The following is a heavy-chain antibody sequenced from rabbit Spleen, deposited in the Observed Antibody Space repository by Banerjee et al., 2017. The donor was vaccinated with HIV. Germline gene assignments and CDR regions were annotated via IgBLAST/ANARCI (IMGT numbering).Heavy chain of an antibody. J-gene: IGHJ6*01. CDR3: ARDSGTSFSSYGMDL. CDR1: GFSFSYSDY. Sequence: QSLEESGGDLVKPGASLTLTCTASGFSFSYSDYMCWVRQPPGKGPEWIACIGAGVSYTTYYATWAKGRFTISKTSSTTVTLQMTSLTAADTATYFCARDSGTSFSSYGMDLWGQGTLVPS. CDR2: IGAGVSYTT. D-gene: IGHD8-1*01. V-gene: IGHV1S40*01.